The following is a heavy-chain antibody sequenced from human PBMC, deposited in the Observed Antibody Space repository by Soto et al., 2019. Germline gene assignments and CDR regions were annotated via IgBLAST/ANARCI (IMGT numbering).Heavy chain of an antibody. V-gene: IGHV3-53*04. J-gene: IGHJ4*02. CDR2: IYSGGST. CDR1: GFTVSSNY. Sequence: EVQLVESGGGLVQPGGSLRLSCAASGFTVSSNYMSWVRQAPGKGLEWVSVIYSGGSTYYADSVKGRFTISRHNSKNTLYLQMNSLRAEDTAVHYCARGYCSGGSCYFDYWGQGTLVTVSS. D-gene: IGHD2-15*01. CDR3: ARGYCSGGSCYFDY.